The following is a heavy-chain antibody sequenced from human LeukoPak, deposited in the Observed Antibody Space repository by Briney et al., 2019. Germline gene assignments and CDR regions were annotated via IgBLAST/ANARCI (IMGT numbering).Heavy chain of an antibody. Sequence: PGGSLRLSCAASGFTVSSNYMSWVRQPPGKGLEWIGEINHSGSTNYNPSLKSRVTISVDTSKNQFSLKLSSVTAADTAVYYCARGRRVVVAATRIYYGMDVWGKGTTVTVSS. CDR2: INHSGST. CDR3: ARGRRVVVAATRIYYGMDV. V-gene: IGHV4-34*01. CDR1: GFTVSSNY. J-gene: IGHJ6*04. D-gene: IGHD2-15*01.